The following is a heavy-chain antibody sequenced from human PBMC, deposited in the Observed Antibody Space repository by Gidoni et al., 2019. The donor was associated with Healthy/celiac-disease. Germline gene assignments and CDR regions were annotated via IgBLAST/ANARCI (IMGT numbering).Heavy chain of an antibody. D-gene: IGHD2-2*02. CDR3: ARDSPSFWVVPAAIWGFDY. J-gene: IGHJ4*02. CDR1: GFTFSSYW. Sequence: EVQLVESGGGLVQPGGSLRLSCAASGFTFSSYWMSWVRQAPGKGLEWVANIKQDGSEKYYVDSVKGRFTISRDNAKNSLYLQMNSLRAEDTAVYYCARDSPSFWVVPAAIWGFDYWGQGTLVTVSS. CDR2: IKQDGSEK. V-gene: IGHV3-7*01.